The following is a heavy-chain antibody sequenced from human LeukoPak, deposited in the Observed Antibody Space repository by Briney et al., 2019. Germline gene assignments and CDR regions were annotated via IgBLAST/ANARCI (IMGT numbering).Heavy chain of an antibody. V-gene: IGHV3-23*01. J-gene: IGHJ6*04. CDR3: ANAPFSSSWYDGRRGV. Sequence: GGSLRLSCAASGFTFSSYAMSWVRQAPGKGLELVSAICGSGGSTYYADSVKGRFTISRDNSKNTLYLQMNSLRAEDTAVYYCANAPFSSSWYDGRRGVWGKGTTATVSS. CDR1: GFTFSSYA. CDR2: ICGSGGST. D-gene: IGHD6-13*01.